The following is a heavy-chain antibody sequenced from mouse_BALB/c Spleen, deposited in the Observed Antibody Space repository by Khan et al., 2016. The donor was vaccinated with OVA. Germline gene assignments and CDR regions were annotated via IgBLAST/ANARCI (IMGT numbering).Heavy chain of an antibody. J-gene: IGHJ2*01. CDR2: IWAGGST. V-gene: IGHV2-9*02. Sequence: VELVESGPGLVAPSQSLSITCTVSGFSLTSYGVHWVRQPPGKGLEWLGGIWAGGSTNYNSPLMSRMSISKDNSKSQVFFKMNSLQTDDTAMYYCARLEDIWGQGTTLTVSS. CDR3: ARLEDI. D-gene: IGHD1-3*01. CDR1: GFSLTSYG.